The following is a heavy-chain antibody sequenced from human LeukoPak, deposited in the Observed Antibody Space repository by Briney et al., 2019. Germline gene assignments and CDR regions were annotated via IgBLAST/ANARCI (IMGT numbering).Heavy chain of an antibody. CDR2: IKQDGSEK. CDR3: AKVQWEPPDL. CDR1: GFSFSSYW. J-gene: IGHJ5*02. V-gene: IGHV3-7*03. D-gene: IGHD1-26*01. Sequence: GGSLRLSCADSGFSFSSYWMSWFRQAPGEGLEWVANIKQDGSEKYHVDSVKGRFTVSRDNAKNLLYLQMNSLRAEDTAVYYCAKVQWEPPDLWGQGTLVTVSS.